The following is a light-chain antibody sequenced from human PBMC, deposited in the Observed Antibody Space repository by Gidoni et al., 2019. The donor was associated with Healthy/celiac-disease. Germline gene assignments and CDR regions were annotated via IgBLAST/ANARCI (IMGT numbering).Light chain of an antibody. Sequence: EIGMTQSPATLSVSPGETATLSCRASQSVSSNLAWYQQKPGQAPRLLIYGASTRATGIPARFSGSGSGTEFTLTISSLQSEDFAVYYCQQYNNWPLYSFGQXTKLEIK. CDR1: QSVSSN. CDR3: QQYNNWPLYS. V-gene: IGKV3D-15*01. J-gene: IGKJ2*03. CDR2: GAS.